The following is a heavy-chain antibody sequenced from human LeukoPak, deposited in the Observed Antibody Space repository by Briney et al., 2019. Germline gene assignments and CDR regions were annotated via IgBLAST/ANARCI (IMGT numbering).Heavy chain of an antibody. D-gene: IGHD3-16*01. CDR3: APIMITFGGVLRDDAFDV. Sequence: SGPTLVNPTQTLTLTCTFSGFSLITSGVGVGWIRQSPGKALEWVAIIYWDNDKRYSPYLTNRLSITKDTSNNQVVLTMTNMAPVDTATYFCAPIMITFGGVLRDDAFDVWGPGTVVTVSP. CDR2: IYWDNDK. J-gene: IGHJ3*01. V-gene: IGHV2-5*02. CDR1: GFSLITSGVG.